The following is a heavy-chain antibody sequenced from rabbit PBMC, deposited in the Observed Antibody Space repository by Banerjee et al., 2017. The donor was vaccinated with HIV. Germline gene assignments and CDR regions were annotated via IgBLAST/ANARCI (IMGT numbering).Heavy chain of an antibody. J-gene: IGHJ3*01. CDR2: IDTGSDMT. V-gene: IGHV1S40*01. Sequence: QSLEESGGDLVKPGASLTLTCTASGFSFSSSYFMCWVRQAPGKGLEWIGCIDTGSDMTYYANWAKGRFTSSKTSSTTVTLQMTSLTAADTATYFCARGSTRLDLWGQGTLVTVS. CDR1: GFSFSSSYF. CDR3: ARGSTRLDL.